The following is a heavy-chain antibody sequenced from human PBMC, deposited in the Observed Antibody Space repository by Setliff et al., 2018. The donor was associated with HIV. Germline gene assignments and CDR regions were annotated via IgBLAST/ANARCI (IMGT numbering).Heavy chain of an antibody. V-gene: IGHV3-11*05. D-gene: IGHD2-15*01. CDR1: GFIFSDFY. CDR3: VREVVRTLDY. Sequence: PGGSLRLSCTASGFIFSDFYMSWIRQAPGKGLEWISDIMSSGTYTNYADSVRGRFTISRDNARNSLYLQMNSLTAEDTAVYYCVREVVRTLDYWGQGTLVTVSS. J-gene: IGHJ4*02. CDR2: IMSSGTYT.